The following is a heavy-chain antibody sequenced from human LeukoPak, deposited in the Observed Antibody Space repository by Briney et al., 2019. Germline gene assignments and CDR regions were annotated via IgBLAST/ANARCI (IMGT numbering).Heavy chain of an antibody. CDR2: ISFDETKK. J-gene: IGHJ4*02. CDR3: AKDQYCTSTSCYVGY. D-gene: IGHD2-2*01. Sequence: GGSRRLSCAASGFTFSTYAMHWVRQAPGKGLEWVAIISFDETKKYYADSVKGRFTISRDISENTLYLQMNSLRAEDTAVYYCAKDQYCTSTSCYVGYWGQGTLVTVSS. V-gene: IGHV3-30-3*01. CDR1: GFTFSTYA.